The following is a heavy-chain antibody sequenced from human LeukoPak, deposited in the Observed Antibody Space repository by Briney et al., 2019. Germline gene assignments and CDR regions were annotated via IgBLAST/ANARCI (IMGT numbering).Heavy chain of an antibody. V-gene: IGHV3-30*18. D-gene: IGHD3-10*01. J-gene: IGHJ4*02. CDR3: AKDPPSGFDY. CDR1: GFTFSHYG. CDR2: ISNDGSYK. Sequence: GGSLRLSCAASGFTFSHYGMHWVRQAPGKGLEWVAVISNDGSYKDYVNSVKGRFTISRDNSKNTLYLQMNSLTIEDTAVYYCAKDPPSGFDYWGQGILVTVSS.